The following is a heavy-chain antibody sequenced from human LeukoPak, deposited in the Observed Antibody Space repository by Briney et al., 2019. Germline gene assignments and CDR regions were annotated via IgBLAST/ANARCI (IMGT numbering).Heavy chain of an antibody. CDR2: IRATAGTT. D-gene: IGHD6-13*01. J-gene: IGHJ4*02. Sequence: PGSSLRLSCAASGFTFSSYAMTWVRQAPGKGLEWVSTIRATAGTTYYEDSVKGRFTISRDNSKNTQWLQMNSLRVEDTAVYYCTKGGYTTYFDYWGQGTLVTVSS. CDR1: GFTFSSYA. CDR3: TKGGYTTYFDY. V-gene: IGHV3-23*01.